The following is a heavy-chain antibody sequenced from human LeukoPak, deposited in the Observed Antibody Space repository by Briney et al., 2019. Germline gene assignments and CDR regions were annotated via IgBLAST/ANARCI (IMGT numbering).Heavy chain of an antibody. D-gene: IGHD1-1*01. CDR2: ISYDGSKK. Sequence: GGSLRLSSSASGSTFSNYRIHWVRQAPGKGLEWVADISYDGSKKNYVGSVKGRFTSSRDNFNNKVYLQMTSLTADDTAVYFCARDLNEKVLWVRGPDYWGQGTLVIVSS. J-gene: IGHJ4*02. CDR3: ARDLNEKVLWVRGPDY. CDR1: GSTFSNYR. V-gene: IGHV3-30*04.